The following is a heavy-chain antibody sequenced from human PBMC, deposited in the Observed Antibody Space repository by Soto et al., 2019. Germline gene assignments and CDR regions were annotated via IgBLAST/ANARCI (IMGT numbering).Heavy chain of an antibody. CDR1: EFTFSPYA. J-gene: IGHJ6*02. CDR2: ISYDGNNQ. Sequence: QVQLVESGGGVVQPGRSLRLSCAASEFTFSPYAMHWVRQAPGKGLEWVAVISYDGNNQYYADSVKGRFTISRDTAKNTLYLEMNRLRTEDTAIYFCAREIFTSPLQDRGMDVWGQGTTVIVSS. D-gene: IGHD2-2*01. CDR3: AREIFTSPLQDRGMDV. V-gene: IGHV3-30-3*01.